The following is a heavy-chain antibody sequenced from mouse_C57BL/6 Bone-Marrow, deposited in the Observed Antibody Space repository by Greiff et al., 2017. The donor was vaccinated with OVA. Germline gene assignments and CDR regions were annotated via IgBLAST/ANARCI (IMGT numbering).Heavy chain of an antibody. D-gene: IGHD2-12*01. CDR2: INPNNGGT. V-gene: IGHV1-18*01. Sequence: EVQLQQSGPELVKPGASVKIPCKASGYTFTDYNMDWVKQSHGKSLEWIGDINPNNGGTIYNQKFKGKATLTVDKSSSTAYMELRSLTSEDTAVYYCARTAYYNNFDVWGTGTTVTVSS. CDR3: ARTAYYNNFDV. J-gene: IGHJ1*03. CDR1: GYTFTDYN.